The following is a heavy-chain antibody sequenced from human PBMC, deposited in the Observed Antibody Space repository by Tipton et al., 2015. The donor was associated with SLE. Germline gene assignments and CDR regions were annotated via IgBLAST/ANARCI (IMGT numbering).Heavy chain of an antibody. CDR2: IYPSGST. D-gene: IGHD3-3*01. V-gene: IGHV4-4*07. Sequence: TLSLTCTVSGGSISNYYWSWVRQPAGKGLEWIGRIYPSGSTNYNPSLKSRVTMSVDTSKNQFSLKLSSVTAADTAVYYCARAPTYYDFWSGYYSYWYFDLWGRGTLVTVSS. J-gene: IGHJ2*01. CDR3: ARAPTYYDFWSGYYSYWYFDL. CDR1: GGSISNYY.